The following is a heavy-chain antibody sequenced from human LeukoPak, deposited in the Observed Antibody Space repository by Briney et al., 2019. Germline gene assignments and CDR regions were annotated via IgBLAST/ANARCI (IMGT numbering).Heavy chain of an antibody. V-gene: IGHV3-7*01. D-gene: IGHD6-6*01. CDR3: ARIAGSSTTLRDYYYYMDV. Sequence: GGSLRLSCTVSGITFSDYWMTWVRQAPGKGLEWVANIKRDGSETYYVDSVKGRFAISRDNARESVFLQMDRLRAEDTAVYYCARIAGSSTTLRDYYYYMDVWGKGTMVTVSS. CDR2: IKRDGSET. J-gene: IGHJ6*03. CDR1: GITFSDYW.